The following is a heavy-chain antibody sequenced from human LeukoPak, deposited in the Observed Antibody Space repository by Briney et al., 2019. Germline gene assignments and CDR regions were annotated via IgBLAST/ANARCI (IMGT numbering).Heavy chain of an antibody. D-gene: IGHD6-13*01. J-gene: IGHJ4*02. CDR1: GGSISSYY. CDR2: IYYSGST. CDR3: AGYSSSARYYFDY. Sequence: SETLSLTCTVSGGSISSYYWSWIRQPPGKGLEWIGYIYYSGSTSYNPSLKSRVTISVDTSKNQFSLKLSSVTAADTAVYYCAGYSSSARYYFDYWGQGTLVTVSS. V-gene: IGHV4-59*01.